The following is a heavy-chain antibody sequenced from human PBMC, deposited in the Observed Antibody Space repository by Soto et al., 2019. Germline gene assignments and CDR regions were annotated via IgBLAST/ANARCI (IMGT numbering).Heavy chain of an antibody. V-gene: IGHV1-46*01. D-gene: IGHD1-26*01. CDR2: INPSGGST. CDR1: GYTFTSYY. J-gene: IGHJ4*02. CDR3: ARDVGGEMGSDY. Sequence: QVQLVQSGAEVKKPGASVKVSCKASGYTFTSYYMHWVRQAPGQGLEWMGIINPSGGSTSYAQKFQGKVTMNRDTSTSTVYMELSSLRSEDTAVYYCARDVGGEMGSDYWGQGTLVTVSS.